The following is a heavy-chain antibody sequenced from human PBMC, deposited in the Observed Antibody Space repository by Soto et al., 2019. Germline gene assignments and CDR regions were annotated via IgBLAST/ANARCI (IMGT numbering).Heavy chain of an antibody. V-gene: IGHV3-30-3*01. CDR3: AREGSSSYYYYGMDV. J-gene: IGHJ6*02. D-gene: IGHD6-13*01. Sequence: QPGGSLRLSCAASGFTFSSYAMHWVRQAPGKGLEWVAVISYDGSNKYYADSVKGRFTISRDNSKNTLYLQMNSLRAEDTAVYYCAREGSSSYYYYGMDVWGQGTTVTVSS. CDR2: ISYDGSNK. CDR1: GFTFSSYA.